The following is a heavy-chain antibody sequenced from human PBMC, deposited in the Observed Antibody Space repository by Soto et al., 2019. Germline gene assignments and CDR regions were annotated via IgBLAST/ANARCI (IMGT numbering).Heavy chain of an antibody. CDR1: GFTFCSSW. D-gene: IGHD3-10*01. J-gene: IGHJ3*02. CDR3: ARANYHFDI. CDR2: IKSDGSST. V-gene: IGHV3-74*01. Sequence: VQLVASGLGLVQPGGSLRLSCATSGFTFCSSWLHWVRPAPGKGLVCVSRIKSDGSSTSYADSVKGRFTISRDNAKNTLYLQMNSLRAEHTAVYYCARANYHFDIWGQGTMVTVSS.